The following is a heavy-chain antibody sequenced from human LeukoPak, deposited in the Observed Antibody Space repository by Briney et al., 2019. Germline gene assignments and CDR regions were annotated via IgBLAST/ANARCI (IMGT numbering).Heavy chain of an antibody. D-gene: IGHD3-3*01. J-gene: IGHJ4*02. Sequence: GGSLRLSCAASGFTFSSYAMHWVRQALGKGLEWVAVISYDGSNKYYADSVKGRFTISRDNSKNTLYLQMNSLRAEDTAVYYCARDIAGYDFWSGYFDYWGQGTLVTVSS. CDR2: ISYDGSNK. V-gene: IGHV3-30-3*01. CDR1: GFTFSSYA. CDR3: ARDIAGYDFWSGYFDY.